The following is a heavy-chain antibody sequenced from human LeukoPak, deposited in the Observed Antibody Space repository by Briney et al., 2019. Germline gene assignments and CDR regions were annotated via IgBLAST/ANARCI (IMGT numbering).Heavy chain of an antibody. CDR2: IYTSGST. CDR1: GGSISSGSYY. J-gene: IGHJ4*02. V-gene: IGHV4-61*02. Sequence: SQTLSLTCTVSGGSISSGSYYWSWIRQPAGKGLEWIGRIYTSGSTNYNPSLKSRVTISVDTSKNQFSLKLSSVTAADTAVYYCAREWPRIYYFDYWGQGTLVTVSS. D-gene: IGHD5-12*01. CDR3: AREWPRIYYFDY.